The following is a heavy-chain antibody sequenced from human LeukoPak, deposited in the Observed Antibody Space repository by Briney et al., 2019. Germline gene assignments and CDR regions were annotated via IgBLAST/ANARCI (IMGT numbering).Heavy chain of an antibody. CDR1: GFTFSSYW. Sequence: HPGGSLRLSCTASGFTFSSYWMSWVRQAPGKGLEWVANIKQDGSDEYYLDSVEGRFTISRDNAKNSLYLQMNSLRAEDTAVYYCARNRGYGDYVELWGQGTLVTVSS. V-gene: IGHV3-7*01. D-gene: IGHD5-12*01. CDR2: IKQDGSDE. J-gene: IGHJ4*02. CDR3: ARNRGYGDYVEL.